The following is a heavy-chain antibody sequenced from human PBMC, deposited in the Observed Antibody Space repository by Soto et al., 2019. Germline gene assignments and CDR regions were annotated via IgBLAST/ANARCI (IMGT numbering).Heavy chain of an antibody. Sequence: QVQLVQSGAEVKKPGSSVKVSCKASGGTFSNYAISWVRQAPGQGLEWMGDIIPIFGTTKNAQKFQGRVTWTPDDSTGTAYMELSSLRSEEPAVYYCASRGARDYYDTSGYGWGQGTLVIVSS. CDR2: IIPIFGTT. D-gene: IGHD3-22*01. J-gene: IGHJ1*01. CDR3: ASRGARDYYDTSGYG. CDR1: GGTFSNYA. V-gene: IGHV1-69*05.